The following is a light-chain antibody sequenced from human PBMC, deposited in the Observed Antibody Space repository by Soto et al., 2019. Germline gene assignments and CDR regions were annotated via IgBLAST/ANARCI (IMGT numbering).Light chain of an antibody. CDR2: HAS. CDR3: QQYNSYSPST. V-gene: IGKV1-5*01. Sequence: DIQMTQSPSTLSASVGDRVTITCRASQNIRGWLAWYQQKPGRAPKLLIYHASSLESGVPSRFSGSESGTEVTLNISSLQPDDFGTYYCQQYNSYSPSTFGQGTKLQIK. CDR1: QNIRGW. J-gene: IGKJ2*01.